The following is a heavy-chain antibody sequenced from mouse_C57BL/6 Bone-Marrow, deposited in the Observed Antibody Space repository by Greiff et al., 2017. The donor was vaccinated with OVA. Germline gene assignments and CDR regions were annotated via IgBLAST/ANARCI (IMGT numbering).Heavy chain of an antibody. V-gene: IGHV5-6*01. D-gene: IGHD1-1*01. Sequence: EVNVVESGGDLVKPGGSLKLSCAASGFTFSSYGMSWVRQTPDKRLEWVATISSGGSYTYYPDSVKGRFTISRDNAKNTLYLQMSSLKSEDTAIYYCARQWYSSYWPWFAYWGQGTLVTVSA. J-gene: IGHJ3*01. CDR2: ISSGGSYT. CDR1: GFTFSSYG. CDR3: ARQWYSSYWPWFAY.